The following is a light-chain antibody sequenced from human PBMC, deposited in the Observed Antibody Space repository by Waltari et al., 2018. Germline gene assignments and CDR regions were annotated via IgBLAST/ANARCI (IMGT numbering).Light chain of an antibody. Sequence: QSALTQPRSVSGSPGQSVTISCTGTSNDVGGYNYVSWYQHHPGKAPKLMIYDVTKRPSGVPDRCSGSKSGNTASLTISGLQAEDEADYYCCSYAGTYTHVVFGGGTKVTVL. J-gene: IGLJ2*01. V-gene: IGLV2-11*01. CDR2: DVT. CDR3: CSYAGTYTHVV. CDR1: SNDVGGYNY.